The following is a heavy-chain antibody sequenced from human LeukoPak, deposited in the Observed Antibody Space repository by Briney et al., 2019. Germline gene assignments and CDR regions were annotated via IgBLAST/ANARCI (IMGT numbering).Heavy chain of an antibody. CDR3: ARGRVAPSYWYFDL. V-gene: IGHV3-7*01. D-gene: IGHD2-15*01. Sequence: GGSLRLSCAASGFTFSSYWMSWVRQAPGKGLEWVANIKQDGSEKYYVDSVKGRFAISRDNAKNSLYLQMNSLRAEDTAVYYCARGRVAPSYWYFDLWGRGTLATVSS. CDR1: GFTFSSYW. J-gene: IGHJ2*01. CDR2: IKQDGSEK.